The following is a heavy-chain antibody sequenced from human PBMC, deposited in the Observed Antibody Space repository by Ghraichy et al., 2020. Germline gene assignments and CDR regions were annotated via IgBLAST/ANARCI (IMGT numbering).Heavy chain of an antibody. D-gene: IGHD1-26*01. J-gene: IGHJ4*02. CDR1: GFTFSSYS. V-gene: IGHV3-48*02. CDR2: ISSSSSPI. Sequence: GGSLRLSCAASGFTFSSYSMNWVRQAPGKGLEWVLYISSSSSPIYYADSVTGRFTISRDNAKNSLYLQMNSLRDEDTAVYYCASGRVGATDYFDYWGQGTLVTVSS. CDR3: ASGRVGATDYFDY.